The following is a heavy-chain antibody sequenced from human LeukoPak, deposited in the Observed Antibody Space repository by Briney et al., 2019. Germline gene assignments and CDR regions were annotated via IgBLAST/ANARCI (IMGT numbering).Heavy chain of an antibody. CDR2: ISYDGSNK. J-gene: IGHJ4*02. D-gene: IGHD2-15*01. V-gene: IGHV3-30-3*01. CDR1: GFTVSSNY. CDR3: ARPGVVTGTYYFDY. Sequence: PGGSLRLSCAASGFTVSSNYMSWVRQAPGKGLEWVAVISYDGSNKYYADSVKGRFTISRDNSKNTLYLQMNSLRAEDTAVYYCARPGVVTGTYYFDYWGQGTLVTVSS.